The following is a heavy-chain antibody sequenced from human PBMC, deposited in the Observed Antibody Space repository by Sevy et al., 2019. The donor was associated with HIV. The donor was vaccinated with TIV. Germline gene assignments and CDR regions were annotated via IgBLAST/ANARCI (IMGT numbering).Heavy chain of an antibody. D-gene: IGHD3-3*01. J-gene: IGHJ6*02. V-gene: IGHV3-30*03. CDR2: ISYDGSKK. CDR3: AHSSGLYGYYYGMDV. CDR1: GFTFSEAW. Sequence: GGSLRLSCAASGFTFSEAWMSWVRQAPGKGLEWVAVISYDGSKKNHAESMKGRFTISRDNSKNTLYLEMSSLRPEDTAVYYCAHSSGLYGYYYGMDVWGQGTTVTVSS.